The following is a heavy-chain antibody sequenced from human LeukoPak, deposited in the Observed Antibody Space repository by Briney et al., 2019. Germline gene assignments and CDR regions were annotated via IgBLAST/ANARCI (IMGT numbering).Heavy chain of an antibody. CDR1: GGSISSGSYY. CDR3: ARKPLTPGPFDY. D-gene: IGHD1-14*01. Sequence: SQTLSLTCTVSGGSISSGSYYWSWIRQPAGKGLEWIGRIYTSGSTIYNPSLKSRVTISVDTSKNQFSLKLSSVTAADTAVYYCARKPLTPGPFDYWGQGTLVTVSS. V-gene: IGHV4-61*02. CDR2: IYTSGST. J-gene: IGHJ4*02.